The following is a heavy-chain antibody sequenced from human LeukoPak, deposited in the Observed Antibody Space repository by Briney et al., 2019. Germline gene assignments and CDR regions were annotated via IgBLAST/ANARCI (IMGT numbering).Heavy chain of an antibody. D-gene: IGHD6-19*01. Sequence: GGSLRLSCAASGFTFSSYGMHWVRQAPGKGLEWVAVISYDGSNKYYADSVKGRFTISRDNSKNTLYLQMNSLRAEDTAVYYCARDNRPLWRSVAGTQADYWGQGTLVTVSS. CDR1: GFTFSSYG. CDR2: ISYDGSNK. V-gene: IGHV3-30*03. CDR3: ARDNRPLWRSVAGTQADY. J-gene: IGHJ4*02.